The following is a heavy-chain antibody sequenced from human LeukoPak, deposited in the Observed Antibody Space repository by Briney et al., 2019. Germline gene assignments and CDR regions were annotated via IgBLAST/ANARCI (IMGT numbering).Heavy chain of an antibody. J-gene: IGHJ4*02. Sequence: GESLKISCKGSGYSFTSYWISWVRQMPGKGLEWMGRIDPSDSYTNHSPSFQGRVTISVDKSISTAYLQWSSLKASDTAMYYCARRLQRHFDYWGQGTLVTVSS. D-gene: IGHD2-15*01. V-gene: IGHV5-10-1*01. CDR3: ARRLQRHFDY. CDR1: GYSFTSYW. CDR2: IDPSDSYT.